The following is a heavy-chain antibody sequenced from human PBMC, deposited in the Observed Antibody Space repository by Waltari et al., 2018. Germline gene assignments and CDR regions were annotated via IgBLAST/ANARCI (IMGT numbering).Heavy chain of an antibody. Sequence: QVHLVQSGAEVKKPGASVKVSCKASGYTFTGYAILWVRQAPGQRLEWMGWINAGDGNTKYSHKFQDRVTMTRDTSATTAYMDLSSLRSEDTAVYYCARHSSGSYYRMIDYWGQGTLVTVSS. CDR3: ARHSSGSYYRMIDY. V-gene: IGHV1-3*01. CDR2: INAGDGNT. D-gene: IGHD1-26*01. CDR1: GYTFTGYA. J-gene: IGHJ4*02.